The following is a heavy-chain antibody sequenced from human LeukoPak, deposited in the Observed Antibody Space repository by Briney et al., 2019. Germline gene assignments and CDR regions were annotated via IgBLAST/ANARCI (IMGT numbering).Heavy chain of an antibody. CDR1: GYTFTSYW. V-gene: IGHV1-46*01. Sequence: GASVKVSCKASGYTFTSYWIQWVRQAPGQGLEWMALINANGGSTAYAHKFQGRVTMTRDTSTSTVYMDLSSLTSEDTAVYYCARAPRNSSTMLDYWGQGTLVTVSS. J-gene: IGHJ4*02. D-gene: IGHD6-13*01. CDR2: INANGGST. CDR3: ARAPRNSSTMLDY.